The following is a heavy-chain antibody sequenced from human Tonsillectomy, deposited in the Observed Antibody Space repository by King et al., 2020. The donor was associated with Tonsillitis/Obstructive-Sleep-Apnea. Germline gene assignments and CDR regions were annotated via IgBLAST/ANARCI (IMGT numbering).Heavy chain of an antibody. J-gene: IGHJ4*02. V-gene: IGHV4-59*08. CDR3: ARQGWLHRGGSFDC. Sequence: VQLQESGPGLVKPSETLSLTCTVSGGSISSYYWSWIRQPPGKGLEWIGYIYYSGSTNYNPSLKSRVTISVDTSKNQFSLKLSSVTAADTAVYYCARQGWLHRGGSFDCRGQGTLVTGSS. CDR2: IYYSGST. D-gene: IGHD5-12*01. CDR1: GGSISSYY.